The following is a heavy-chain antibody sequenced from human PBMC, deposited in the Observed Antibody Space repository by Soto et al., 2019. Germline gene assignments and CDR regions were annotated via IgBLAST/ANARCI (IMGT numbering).Heavy chain of an antibody. CDR2: ITYDGSNA. Sequence: QVQLVESGGGVVQPGRSLRLSCAASGFTFRESGMFWVRQVPGKGLEWVAVITYDGSNAYYQDSVKGRFTISRDNSEGRGNLKRNSLRAGDTVVYSWGKDGGHSLGVSFFRDLWGKGPRVTVSS. CDR1: GFTFRESG. J-gene: IGHJ6*04. CDR3: GKDGGHSLGVSFFRDL. D-gene: IGHD3-16*01. V-gene: IGHV3-30*18.